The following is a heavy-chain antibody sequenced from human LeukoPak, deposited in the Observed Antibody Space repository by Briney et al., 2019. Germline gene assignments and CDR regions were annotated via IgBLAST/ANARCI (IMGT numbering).Heavy chain of an antibody. D-gene: IGHD3-10*01. CDR1: GHTFISYG. CDR2: ISAYNGNT. V-gene: IGHV1-18*01. J-gene: IGHJ3*02. CDR3: ARGAWEVRGVIRLDDAFDI. Sequence: ASVKVSCKTSGHTFISYGINWVRQAPGQGLEWMGWISAYNGNTNYAQKFQGRVTMTTDTSTSTAYMELRSLRSDDTAVYYCARGAWEVRGVIRLDDAFDIWAQGTMVTVSS.